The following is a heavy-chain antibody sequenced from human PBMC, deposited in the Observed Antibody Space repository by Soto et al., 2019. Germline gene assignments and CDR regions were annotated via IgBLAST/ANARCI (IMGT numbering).Heavy chain of an antibody. CDR1: GYTFISYY. J-gene: IGHJ5*02. CDR3: ARGYPRSTRIGWFDP. V-gene: IGHV1-46*01. Sequence: DSVKVSCKASGYTFISYYVHWVRHAPGQGLEWMGLINPRDGDTKYAQKFQGRVSVTRDTSTSTVYMEMNSLRSDDTAVYFCARGYPRSTRIGWFDPWGQGILVTVSS. D-gene: IGHD2-2*01. CDR2: INPRDGDT.